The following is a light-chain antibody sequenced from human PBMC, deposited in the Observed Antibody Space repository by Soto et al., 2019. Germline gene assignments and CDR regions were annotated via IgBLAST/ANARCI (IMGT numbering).Light chain of an antibody. CDR1: QGISKY. CDR3: QQAYTFPVT. V-gene: IGKV1-12*01. Sequence: DIQMTQSPSSLSSSVGDRVTISCRASQGISKYLAWYQQKPGKPPRLLIYDAYTLQSGVPSRFRGSGSGTDFTLTISSLKPDDIETYYCQQAYTFPVTFGQGTRLEIK. J-gene: IGKJ5*01. CDR2: DAY.